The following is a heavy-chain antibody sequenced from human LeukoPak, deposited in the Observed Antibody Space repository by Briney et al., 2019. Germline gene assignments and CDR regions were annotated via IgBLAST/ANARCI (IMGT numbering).Heavy chain of an antibody. CDR2: IIPIFGTA. CDR3: ASKNQYYYDSSGYRYWYFDL. V-gene: IGHV1-69*13. Sequence: SVMVSCKASGYTFTSHAISWVRQAPGQGLEWMGGIIPIFGTANYAQKFQGRVTITADESTSTAYMELSSLRSEDTAVYYCASKNQYYYDSSGYRYWYFDLWGRGTLVTVSS. J-gene: IGHJ2*01. CDR1: GYTFTSHA. D-gene: IGHD3-22*01.